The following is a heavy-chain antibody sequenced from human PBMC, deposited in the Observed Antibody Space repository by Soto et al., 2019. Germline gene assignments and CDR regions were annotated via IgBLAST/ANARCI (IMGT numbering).Heavy chain of an antibody. D-gene: IGHD2-15*01. CDR2: IYYSEST. V-gene: IGHV4-61*01. CDR1: GGSVSSGSYY. Sequence: SETLSLTCTVSGGSVSSGSYYWSWIRQPPGKGLEWIGYIYYSESTNYNPSLKSRVSISVDTSKNQFSLNLSSVTAADTAMYYCARGIIQMRCTTRALLYYFDYWGQGTLVTVSS. CDR3: ARGIIQMRCTTRALLYYFDY. J-gene: IGHJ4*02.